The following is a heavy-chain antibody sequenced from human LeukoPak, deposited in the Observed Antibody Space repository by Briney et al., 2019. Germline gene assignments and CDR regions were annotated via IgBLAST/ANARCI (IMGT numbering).Heavy chain of an antibody. CDR3: SRDANYYDSSRHYFDAFDI. CDR1: GFMFSKYW. CDR2: IRGDGSVK. Sequence: GGSLRLSCEASGFMFSKYWMTWVRQAPGRGLEWVANIRGDGSVKYLLDSVKGRFSISRDNAKNSLSLEMNNLRAEDTAVYYCSRDANYYDSSRHYFDAFDIWGRGTMVTVSS. V-gene: IGHV3-7*01. J-gene: IGHJ3*02. D-gene: IGHD3-22*01.